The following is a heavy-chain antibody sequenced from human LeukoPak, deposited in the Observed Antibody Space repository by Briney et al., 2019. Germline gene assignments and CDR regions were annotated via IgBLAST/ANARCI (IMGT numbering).Heavy chain of an antibody. V-gene: IGHV3-23*01. D-gene: IGHD3-3*01. Sequence: GGSLRLSCVASGFAFSSYAMSRVRQAPGKGLEWVSGISGSGGSTYYADSVKGRFTISRDNSKNTLYLQMNSLRAEDTAVYYCAKDGTYDFWSGYSIWGQGTMVTVSS. CDR1: GFAFSSYA. CDR2: ISGSGGST. J-gene: IGHJ3*02. CDR3: AKDGTYDFWSGYSI.